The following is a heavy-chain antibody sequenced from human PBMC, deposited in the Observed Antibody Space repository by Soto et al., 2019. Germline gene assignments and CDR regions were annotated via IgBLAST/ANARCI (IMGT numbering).Heavy chain of an antibody. CDR3: AKAFGTYYFDY. V-gene: IGHV3-23*01. Sequence: GGSLRLSCVGSGFTFSSCAMRWVRQAPGKGLEWVSAIGSSGANTYYADSVKGRFTISRDNSKNTVYLQMNSLRAEDTEVYYCAKAFGTYYFDYWGQETVVNVSS. CDR1: GFTFSSCA. J-gene: IGHJ4*01. CDR2: IGSSGANT. D-gene: IGHD3-10*01.